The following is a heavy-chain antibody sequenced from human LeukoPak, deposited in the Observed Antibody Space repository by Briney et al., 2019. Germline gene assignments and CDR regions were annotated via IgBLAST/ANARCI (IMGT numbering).Heavy chain of an antibody. CDR1: GVSISSSSYY. V-gene: IGHV4-39*07. J-gene: IGHJ4*02. D-gene: IGHD3-22*01. CDR3: ARGGYYDSSGYPEPLNY. Sequence: SETLSLTCDVSGVSISSSSYYWGWIRQPPGKGLEWIGSIFYSGSTYYNPSLKSRVTISVDKSKNQFSLKLSSVTAADTAVYYCARGGYYDSSGYPEPLNYWGQGTLVTVSS. CDR2: IFYSGST.